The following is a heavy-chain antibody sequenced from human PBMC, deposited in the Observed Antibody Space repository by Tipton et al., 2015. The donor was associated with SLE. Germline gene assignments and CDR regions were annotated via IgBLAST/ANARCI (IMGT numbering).Heavy chain of an antibody. V-gene: IGHV4-61*02. CDR2: IYTTGGT. J-gene: IGHJ4*02. CDR1: GASISSGTYY. Sequence: LTCTVSGASISSGTYYWSWIRQPAGKGLEWIGRIYTTGGTNYNPSLKSRVTISVDTSKNQFSLKLSSVTAADTAVYYCARERDIAAAEYYFDYWGQGTLVTVSS. CDR3: ARERDIAAAEYYFDY. D-gene: IGHD6-13*01.